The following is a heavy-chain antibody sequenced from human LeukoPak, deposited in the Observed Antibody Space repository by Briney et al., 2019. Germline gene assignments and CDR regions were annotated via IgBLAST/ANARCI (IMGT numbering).Heavy chain of an antibody. CDR3: ARVAFDSSGSVNWFDP. CDR1: GYTLTELS. CDR2: IIPIFGAA. Sequence: GASVKVSCKVSGYTLTELSMHWVRQAPGKGLEWMGGIIPIFGAANYAQKFQGRVTITADESTSTAYMELSSLRSEDTAVYYCARVAFDSSGSVNWFDPWGQGTLVTVSS. V-gene: IGHV1-69*13. J-gene: IGHJ5*02. D-gene: IGHD3-22*01.